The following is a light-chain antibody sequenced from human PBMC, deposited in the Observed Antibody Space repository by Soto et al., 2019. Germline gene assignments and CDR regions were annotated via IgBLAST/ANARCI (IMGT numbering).Light chain of an antibody. CDR1: SSDVGSYNL. CDR2: EGS. Sequence: QSVLTQPASVSGSPGQSITISCTGTSSDVGSYNLVSWYQQHPGKAPKLMLYEGSKRPSGVSNRFSGSKSGNTASLTISGLQAEYVADYYCCSYAGSNTLRVFGGGTKDTVL. V-gene: IGLV2-23*01. J-gene: IGLJ2*01. CDR3: CSYAGSNTLRV.